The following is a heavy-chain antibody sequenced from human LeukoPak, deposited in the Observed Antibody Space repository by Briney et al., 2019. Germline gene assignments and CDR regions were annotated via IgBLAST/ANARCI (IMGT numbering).Heavy chain of an antibody. V-gene: IGHV4-59*01. J-gene: IGHJ5*02. CDR2: MYDSGST. CDR1: GGSFSSYY. CDR3: ARRPSGVTDSPWGAGGFDP. D-gene: IGHD3-10*01. Sequence: SETLSLTCTVSGGSFSSYYWSWIRQPPGKGLELIGYMYDSGSTNYNPSLKSRVTISVDTSKNQFSLRLNSVTAEDTAVYYCARRPSGVTDSPWGAGGFDPWGQGTLVTVSS.